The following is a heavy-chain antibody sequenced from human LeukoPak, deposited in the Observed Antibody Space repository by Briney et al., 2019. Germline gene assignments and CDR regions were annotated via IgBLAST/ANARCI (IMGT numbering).Heavy chain of an antibody. CDR1: GGSISSGSYY. V-gene: IGHV4-61*02. CDR3: ARTSAYYGMDV. CDR2: LYTSGST. J-gene: IGHJ6*02. Sequence: SQTLSLTCTVSGGSISSGSYYWSWIRQPAGKGLEWIGRLYTSGSTNYNPSLKSRITISVDTSKNQFSLELNSVTAADTAVYYCARTSAYYGMDVWGQGTTVTASS.